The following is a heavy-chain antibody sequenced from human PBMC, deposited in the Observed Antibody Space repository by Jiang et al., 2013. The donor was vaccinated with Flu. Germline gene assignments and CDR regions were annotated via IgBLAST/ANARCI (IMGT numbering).Heavy chain of an antibody. Sequence: GPGLVKPSETLSLTCTVSGGSINNNNCYWGWIRQPPGKGLEWIGSIYYRGSTYYNPSLKSRVIVSIDTPKNHFSLKLSSLTAADTAVYYCARQRHGYSGYRYAWDYWGQGTLVTVSS. CDR3: ARQRHGYSGYRYAWDY. J-gene: IGHJ4*02. CDR1: GGSINNNNCY. CDR2: IYYRGST. D-gene: IGHD5-12*01. V-gene: IGHV4-39*01.